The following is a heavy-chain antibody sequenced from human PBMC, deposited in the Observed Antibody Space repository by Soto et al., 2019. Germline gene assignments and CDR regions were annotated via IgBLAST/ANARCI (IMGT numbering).Heavy chain of an antibody. J-gene: IGHJ4*02. V-gene: IGHV3-21*01. CDR1: GFTFSSYS. Sequence: GGSLRLSWAASGFTFSSYSMNWVRQAPGKGLEWVSSISSSSSYIYYADSVKGRFTISRDNAKNSLYLQMNSLRAEDTAVYYCARSSPTVRYCSGGSSWYPRYWGQGTLVTVSS. CDR3: ARSSPTVRYCSGGSSWYPRY. CDR2: ISSSSSYI. D-gene: IGHD2-15*01.